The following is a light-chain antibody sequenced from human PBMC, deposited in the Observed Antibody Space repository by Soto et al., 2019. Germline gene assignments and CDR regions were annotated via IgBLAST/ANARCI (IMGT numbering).Light chain of an antibody. V-gene: IGKV1-17*01. CDR1: QGFTTY. CDR3: LQHNSFPWT. J-gene: IGKJ1*01. Sequence: DIQLTQSPSSLSASVGDRVTITCRASQGFTTYLTWYQQKPGKAPKRLIYAASKLHSGVPSRFSGSGSGTEFTLTISSLQPEDFATYYCLQHNSFPWTFGQGTRVEI. CDR2: AAS.